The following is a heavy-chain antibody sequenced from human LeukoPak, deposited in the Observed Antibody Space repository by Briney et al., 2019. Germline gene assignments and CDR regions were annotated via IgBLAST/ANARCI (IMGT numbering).Heavy chain of an antibody. CDR2: IYYSGST. Sequence: PSETLSLTCTVSGGSISSYYWSWIRQPPGKGLEWIGYIYYSGSTNYNPSLKSRVTISVDTSKNQFSLKLSSVTAADTAVYYCAGTLHSSSWYGPLNYYYYGMDVWGQGTTVTVSS. CDR1: GGSISSYY. V-gene: IGHV4-59*01. CDR3: AGTLHSSSWYGPLNYYYYGMDV. D-gene: IGHD6-13*01. J-gene: IGHJ6*02.